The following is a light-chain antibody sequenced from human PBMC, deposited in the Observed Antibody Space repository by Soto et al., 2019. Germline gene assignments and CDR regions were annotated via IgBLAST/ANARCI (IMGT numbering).Light chain of an antibody. J-gene: IGLJ1*01. Sequence: QSALTQPASVSGSPGQSITISCTGTSSDIGGYNYVSWYQQHPGKAPKLLIYDVSHRPSGVSNRFSGSKSGNTASLTISGLQGEDEADYYCSSYTSDTTLVFGTGTKLTVL. V-gene: IGLV2-14*03. CDR1: SSDIGGYNY. CDR2: DVS. CDR3: SSYTSDTTLV.